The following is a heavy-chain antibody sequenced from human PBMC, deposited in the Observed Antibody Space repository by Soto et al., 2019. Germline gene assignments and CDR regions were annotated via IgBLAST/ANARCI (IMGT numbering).Heavy chain of an antibody. J-gene: IGHJ1*01. CDR1: GFTFSSYA. CDR3: AMSPGYSSSWYTYFQH. CDR2: ISGSGGST. Sequence: GESLKISCAASGFTFSSYAMSWVRQAPGKGLEWVSAISGSGGSTYYADSVKGRFTISRDNSKNTLYLQMNSLRAEDTAVYYCAMSPGYSSSWYTYFQHWGQGTLVTVSS. D-gene: IGHD6-13*01. V-gene: IGHV3-23*01.